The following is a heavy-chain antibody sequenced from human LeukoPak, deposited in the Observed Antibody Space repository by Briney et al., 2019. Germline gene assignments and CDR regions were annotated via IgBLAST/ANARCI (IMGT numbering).Heavy chain of an antibody. CDR2: IYYSGST. CDR3: AICYGANEGSFDY. Sequence: PSETLSLTCTVSGGSISSSSYYWGWIRQPPGKGLEWTGSIYYSGSTYYNPSLKSRVTISVDTSKNQFSLKLSPVTAADTAVYYCAICYGANEGSFDYWGQGTLVTVSS. V-gene: IGHV4-39*01. CDR1: GGSISSSSYY. D-gene: IGHD4-17*01. J-gene: IGHJ4*02.